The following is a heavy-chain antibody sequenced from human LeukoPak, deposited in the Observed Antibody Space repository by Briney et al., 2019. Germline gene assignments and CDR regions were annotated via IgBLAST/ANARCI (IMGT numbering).Heavy chain of an antibody. J-gene: IGHJ4*02. CDR1: GFTFSSYA. CDR3: AKTRPLDSSSWSHGDY. CDR2: ISGSGDST. V-gene: IGHV3-23*01. Sequence: GGSLRLSCAASGFTFSSYAMSWVRQAPGKGLEWVSAISGSGDSTYYGDSVKGRFTISRDNSKNTLYLQMNCLRAEDTAVYYCAKTRPLDSSSWSHGDYWGQGTLVTVSS. D-gene: IGHD6-13*01.